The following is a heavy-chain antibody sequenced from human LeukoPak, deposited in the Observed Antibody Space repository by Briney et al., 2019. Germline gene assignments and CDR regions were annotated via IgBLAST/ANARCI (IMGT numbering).Heavy chain of an antibody. V-gene: IGHV3-7*01. J-gene: IGHJ6*04. D-gene: IGHD3-10*02. CDR1: GFTFSSYW. CDR2: IQRGGNEK. Sequence: PGGSLRLSCAASGFTFSSYWMSWVRQAPGKGLEWVANIQRGGNEKYYVNSVKGRFTISRDNAKNSLYLQMNSLRAEDTAVYYCAELGITMIGGVWGKGTTVTISS. CDR3: AELGITMIGGV.